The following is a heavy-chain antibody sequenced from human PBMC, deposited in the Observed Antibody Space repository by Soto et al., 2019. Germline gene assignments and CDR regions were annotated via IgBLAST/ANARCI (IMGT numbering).Heavy chain of an antibody. D-gene: IGHD3-10*01. J-gene: IGHJ6*02. Sequence: SETLSLTCAVYGGSFSGYYWSWIRQPPGKGLEWIGEINHSGSTNYNPSLESRVTISVDKSKNQFSLKLTSVTAADTAVYYCARAATTYGSGSYDYYGMDVWGQGTTVTVSS. CDR3: ARAATTYGSGSYDYYGMDV. V-gene: IGHV4-34*01. CDR2: INHSGST. CDR1: GGSFSGYY.